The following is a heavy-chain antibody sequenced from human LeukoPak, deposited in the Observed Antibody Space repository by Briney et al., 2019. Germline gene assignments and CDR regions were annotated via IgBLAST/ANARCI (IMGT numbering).Heavy chain of an antibody. V-gene: IGHV3-21*04. CDR3: AKAHDYGDYAGFDY. D-gene: IGHD4-17*01. Sequence: GGSLRLSCIASGLTFSRYSMNWVRQAPGKGLEWVSSISTSSSYIYYADSLKGRFTISRDSAKTSLYLQINNLRAEDTALYYCAKAHDYGDYAGFDYWGQGTLVSVSS. J-gene: IGHJ4*02. CDR2: ISTSSSYI. CDR1: GLTFSRYS.